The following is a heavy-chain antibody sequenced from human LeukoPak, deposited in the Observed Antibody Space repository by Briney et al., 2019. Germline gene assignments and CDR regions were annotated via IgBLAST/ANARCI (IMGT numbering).Heavy chain of an antibody. V-gene: IGHV3-23*01. Sequence: GGSLRLSCAASGFTFTSYSMTWVRQAPGKGLEWVSIIISRGGSTYYAESVKGRFTISRDSSKNTVYLQMNSLRPDDTAVYYCAKSAWPRFEDWGQGTLVTVSS. CDR2: IISRGGST. CDR3: AKSAWPRFED. CDR1: GFTFTSYS. J-gene: IGHJ4*02.